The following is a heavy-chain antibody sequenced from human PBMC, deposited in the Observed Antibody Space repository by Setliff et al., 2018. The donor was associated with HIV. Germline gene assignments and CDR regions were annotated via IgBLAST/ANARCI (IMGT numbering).Heavy chain of an antibody. CDR3: ARDRRTYYYDSSGYSPPLRAFDI. J-gene: IGHJ3*02. D-gene: IGHD3-22*01. V-gene: IGHV4-39*07. CDR2: MYYSGST. CDR1: GGSISSSYY. Sequence: SETLSLTYTVSGGSISSSYYWGWIRQPPGKGLEWIGSMYYSGSTYHNPSLKSRVTISADTSKNQFSLNLSSVTAADTAVYYCARDRRTYYYDSSGYSPPLRAFDIWGQGTMVTRLL.